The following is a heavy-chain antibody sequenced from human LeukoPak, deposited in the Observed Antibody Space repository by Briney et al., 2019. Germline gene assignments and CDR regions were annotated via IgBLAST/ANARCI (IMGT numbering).Heavy chain of an antibody. V-gene: IGHV1-69*05. CDR2: IIPIFGTA. CDR1: GGTSSSYA. CDR3: ARGRFLEWLSLPMDV. Sequence: SVKVSCKASGGTSSSYAISWVRQAPGQGLEWMGRIIPIFGTANYAQKFQGRVTITTDESTSTAYMELSSLRSEDTAVYYCARGRFLEWLSLPMDVWGKGTTVTVSS. D-gene: IGHD3-3*01. J-gene: IGHJ6*03.